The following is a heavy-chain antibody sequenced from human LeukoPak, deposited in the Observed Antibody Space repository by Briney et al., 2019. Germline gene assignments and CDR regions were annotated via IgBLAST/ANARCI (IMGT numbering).Heavy chain of an antibody. Sequence: SETLSLTCTVSGGSISSYYWSWIRQPPGKGLEWIGYIYTSESTNYNPSLKSRVTISVDTSKNQFSLKLSSVTAADTAVYYCARHKVRGYWYFDLWGRGTLVTVSS. V-gene: IGHV4-4*09. CDR2: IYTSEST. CDR1: GGSISSYY. CDR3: ARHKVRGYWYFDL. D-gene: IGHD3-10*01. J-gene: IGHJ2*01.